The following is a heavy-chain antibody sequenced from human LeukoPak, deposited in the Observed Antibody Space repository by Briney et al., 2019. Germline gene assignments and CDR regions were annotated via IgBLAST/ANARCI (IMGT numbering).Heavy chain of an antibody. J-gene: IGHJ5*02. CDR2: INHSGST. Sequence: PSETLSLTCTVSGGSISSHYWSWIRQPPGKGLEWIGEINHSGSTNYNPSLKSQVTISVDTSKNQFSLKLSSVTAADTAVYYCARGYGSGSYYHNWFDPWGQGTLVTVSS. D-gene: IGHD3-10*01. CDR1: GGSISSHY. CDR3: ARGYGSGSYYHNWFDP. V-gene: IGHV4-34*01.